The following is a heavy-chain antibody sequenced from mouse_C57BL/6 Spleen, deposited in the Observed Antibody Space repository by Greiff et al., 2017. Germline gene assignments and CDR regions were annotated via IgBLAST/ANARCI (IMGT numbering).Heavy chain of an antibody. CDR3: ARDYGSSYRYFDV. CDR2: IYPGDGDT. Sequence: VQLQQSGAELVKPGASVKISCKASGYAFSSYWMNWVKQRPGKGLEWIGQIYPGDGDTNYNGKFKGKATLTADKSSSTAYMQLSSLTSEDSAVDFCARDYGSSYRYFDVWGTGTTVTVSS. D-gene: IGHD1-1*01. CDR1: GYAFSSYW. J-gene: IGHJ1*03. V-gene: IGHV1-80*01.